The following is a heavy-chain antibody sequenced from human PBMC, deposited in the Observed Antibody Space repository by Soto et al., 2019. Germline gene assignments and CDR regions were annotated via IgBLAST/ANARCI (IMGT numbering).Heavy chain of an antibody. V-gene: IGHV4-4*07. Sequence: SETRSLTCTVSGGSIIGYYWSWSRQPAGEGLEWMGRIYTSGSTNYNPSLKSRVTMSVDTSKNQFSLKLSSVTAAATAVYYCARTTSLGGQKYYDFWSGYHWFDPWGQGTLVTVS. CDR3: ARTTSLGGQKYYDFWSGYHWFDP. CDR2: IYTSGST. D-gene: IGHD3-3*01. J-gene: IGHJ5*02. CDR1: GGSIIGYY.